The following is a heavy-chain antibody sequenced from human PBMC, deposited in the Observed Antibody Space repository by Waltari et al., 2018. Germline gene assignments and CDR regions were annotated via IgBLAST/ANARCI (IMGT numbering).Heavy chain of an antibody. CDR2: ILGGGGR. D-gene: IGHD2-2*01. J-gene: IGHJ4*02. Sequence: EVQLVESGGGLIQPGGSLRLSCAASGFTVSNNFMMWVRQAPGWGGGVGVDSGRGLGGVALILGGGGRYSADSGKGRFTISGGYAENTLYLQMNSLRGEDTAVYYCARDRHCSSSGCSGLWGQGTLVTVSS. V-gene: IGHV3-53*01. CDR1: GFTVSNNF. CDR3: ARDRHCSSSGCSGL.